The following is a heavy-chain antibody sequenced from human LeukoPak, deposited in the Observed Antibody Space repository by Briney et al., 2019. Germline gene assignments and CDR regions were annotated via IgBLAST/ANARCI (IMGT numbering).Heavy chain of an antibody. CDR2: INWNGGST. Sequence: GGSLRPSCAASGFTFDDYGMTWVRQAPGKGLEWVSSINWNGGSTGYADSVRGRFTISRDNAKISLYLQMNSLRAEDTALYYCARDRMGDAFDLWGRGTMVTVSS. J-gene: IGHJ3*01. CDR1: GFTFDDYG. V-gene: IGHV3-20*04. D-gene: IGHD3-16*01. CDR3: ARDRMGDAFDL.